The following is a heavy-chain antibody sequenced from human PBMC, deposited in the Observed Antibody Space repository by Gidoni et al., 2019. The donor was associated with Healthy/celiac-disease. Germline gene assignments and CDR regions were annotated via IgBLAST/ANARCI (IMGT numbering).Heavy chain of an antibody. D-gene: IGHD3-22*01. CDR1: GYSFTSYW. CDR3: ARVYYDSSGYERGWYFDL. Sequence: EVQLVQSGAEVKKPGESLKISCKGSGYSFTSYWTGWVRQMPGKGLEWMGIIYPGDSDTRYSPSFQGQVTISADKSISTAYLQWSSLKASDTAMYYCARVYYDSSGYERGWYFDLWGRGTLVTVSS. J-gene: IGHJ2*01. V-gene: IGHV5-51*01. CDR2: IYPGDSDT.